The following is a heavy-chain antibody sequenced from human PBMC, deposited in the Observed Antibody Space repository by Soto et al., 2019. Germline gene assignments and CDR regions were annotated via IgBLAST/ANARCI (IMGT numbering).Heavy chain of an antibody. Sequence: QVKLQESGPGLVKPSETLSLTCTVSGGSISSYYWSWIRKPPGKGLEWIGYIYYSGSTNYNPSHKSRVTISVDTSKTQLSLKLSSGTAADTAVYYCARRYVYYVDYWGQGTLFTVSS. V-gene: IGHV4-59*08. CDR2: IYYSGST. D-gene: IGHD3-16*01. CDR3: ARRYVYYVDY. J-gene: IGHJ4*02. CDR1: GGSISSYY.